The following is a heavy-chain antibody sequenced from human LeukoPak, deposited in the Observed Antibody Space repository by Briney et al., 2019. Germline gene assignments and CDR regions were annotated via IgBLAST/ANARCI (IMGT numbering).Heavy chain of an antibody. CDR3: ARDSSRSLNYFDS. V-gene: IGHV3-53*01. Sequence: GGSLRLSCAASGFTFSSYAMSWVRQAPGMGLEWVSIIYSGGDTYYADSVKGRFTISRDNSKNTLYLQMNSLTAEDTAVYYCARDSSRSLNYFDSWGQGTLVTVSS. CDR1: GFTFSSYA. J-gene: IGHJ4*02. CDR2: IYSGGDT.